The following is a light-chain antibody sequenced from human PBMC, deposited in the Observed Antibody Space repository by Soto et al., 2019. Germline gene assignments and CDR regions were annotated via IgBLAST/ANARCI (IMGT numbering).Light chain of an antibody. V-gene: IGLV7-46*01. J-gene: IGLJ3*02. CDR1: AGAVTSGHY. CDR3: LLSYSGAWV. Sequence: QAVVTQEPSLTVSPGGTVTLTCGSSAGAVTSGHYPYWFQQKPGQAPRTLIYDTNNKHSWTPARFSGSLLGGKAALTLSSAQPEDEAEYYCLLSYSGAWVFGGGTKLTVL. CDR2: DTN.